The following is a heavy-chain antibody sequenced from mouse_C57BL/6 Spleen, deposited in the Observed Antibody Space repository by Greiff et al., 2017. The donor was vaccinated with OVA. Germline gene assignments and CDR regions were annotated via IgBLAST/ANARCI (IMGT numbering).Heavy chain of an antibody. D-gene: IGHD2-3*01. CDR1: GYTFTSYW. V-gene: IGHV1-69*01. CDR3: ARGGDDGYFDY. CDR2: IDPSDSYT. Sequence: QVQLQQPGAELVMPGASVKLSCKASGYTFTSYWMHWVKQRPGQGLEWIGEIDPSDSYTNYNQKFKGKSTLTVDKSSSTAYMQLSSLTSEDSAVYYCARGGDDGYFDYWGKGTTLTVSS. J-gene: IGHJ2*01.